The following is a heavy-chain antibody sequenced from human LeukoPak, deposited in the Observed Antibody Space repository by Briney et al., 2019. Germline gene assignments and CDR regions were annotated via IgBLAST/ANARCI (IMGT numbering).Heavy chain of an antibody. V-gene: IGHV1-2*02. CDR2: VNPNSGGT. D-gene: IGHD3-3*01. Sequence: ASVKVSCKASGYTFTGYYMHWVRQAPGQGVEWMGWVNPNSGGTNYAQKFQGRVTMTRDTSISTAYMELSRLRSDDTAVYYCARGDFWSGYAYYFDYWGQGTLVTVSS. CDR3: ARGDFWSGYAYYFDY. CDR1: GYTFTGYY. J-gene: IGHJ4*02.